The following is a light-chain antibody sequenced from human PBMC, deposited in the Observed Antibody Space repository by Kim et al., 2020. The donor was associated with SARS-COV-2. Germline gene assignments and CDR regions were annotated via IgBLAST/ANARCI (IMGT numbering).Light chain of an antibody. Sequence: SASGGDRDTLTCRASQSIGTRLVWYQQNTGSAPKPLLYEASTLESGVPSRFSGSGSETAFTLTINRLQPDDFAVYYCKHYNIYSYAFGQGTKLEI. J-gene: IGKJ2*01. V-gene: IGKV1-5*03. CDR2: EAS. CDR3: KHYNIYSYA. CDR1: QSIGTR.